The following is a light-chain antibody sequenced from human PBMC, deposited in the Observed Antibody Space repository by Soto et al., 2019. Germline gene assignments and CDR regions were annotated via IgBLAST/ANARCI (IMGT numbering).Light chain of an antibody. CDR3: QHYGSFNT. CDR2: GAS. V-gene: IGKV3-20*01. J-gene: IGKJ4*01. CDR1: QSVSSSY. Sequence: IVVTQSPGTLSLSPGDRATLSCRASQSVSSSYLAWYQQKPGQAPSLLIYGASSRATGISDRFSGSGSGTDFTLTISRLEPEDFAVYYCQHYGSFNTFGGRTKADI.